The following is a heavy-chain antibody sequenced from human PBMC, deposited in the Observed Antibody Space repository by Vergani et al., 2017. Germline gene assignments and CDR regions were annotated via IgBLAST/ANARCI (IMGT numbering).Heavy chain of an antibody. CDR1: GGTFSSYA. J-gene: IGHJ2*01. CDR2: IIPIFGTA. D-gene: IGHD2-21*02. CDR3: ASDCPGGSGDCSAGWYFDL. V-gene: IGHV1-69*01. Sequence: QVQLVQSGAEVKQPGSSVKVSCKASGGTFSSYAISWVRQAPGQGLEWMGGIIPIFGTANYAQKFQGRVTITADESTSTAYMELSSLRSEDTAVYYCASDCPGGSGDCSAGWYFDLWGRGTLVTVSS.